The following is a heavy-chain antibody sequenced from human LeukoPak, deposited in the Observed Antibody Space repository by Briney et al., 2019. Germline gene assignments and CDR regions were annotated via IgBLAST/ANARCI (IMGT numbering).Heavy chain of an antibody. CDR3: ARVSVEELLPALFSGWFDP. CDR2: MNPNSGNT. V-gene: IGHV1-8*01. D-gene: IGHD3-10*01. J-gene: IGHJ5*02. Sequence: ASVKVSCKASGYTFTSYDINWVRQATGQGLEWMGWMNPNSGNTGYAQKFQGRVTMTRNTSISTAYMELSSLRSEDTAVYYCARVSVEELLPALFSGWFDPWGQGTLVTVSS. CDR1: GYTFTSYD.